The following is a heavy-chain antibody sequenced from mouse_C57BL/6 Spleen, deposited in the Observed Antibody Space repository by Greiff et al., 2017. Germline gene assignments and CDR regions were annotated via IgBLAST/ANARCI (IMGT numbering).Heavy chain of an antibody. V-gene: IGHV1-39*01. CDR1: GYSFTDYN. CDR2: INPNYGTT. CDR3: ARGVTTPSYAMDY. J-gene: IGHJ4*01. D-gene: IGHD2-2*01. Sequence: VQLQQSGPELVKPGASVKISCKASGYSFTDYNMNWVKQSNGKSLEWIGVINPNYGTTSYNQKFKGKATLTVDQSASTAYMQLNSLTSEDSAVYYSARGVTTPSYAMDYWGQGTSVTVSS.